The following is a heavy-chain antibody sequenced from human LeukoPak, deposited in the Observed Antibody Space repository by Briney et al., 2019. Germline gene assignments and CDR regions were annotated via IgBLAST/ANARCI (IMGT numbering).Heavy chain of an antibody. CDR3: ARHGGGAIYSGYELDV. CDR2: IYYSGST. V-gene: IGHV4-39*07. D-gene: IGHD5-12*01. J-gene: IGHJ6*04. Sequence: PSETLSLTCNVSGGSISSSSYYWGWIRQPPGKGLEWIGSIYYSGSTYYNPSLKSRVTISVDTSKNQFSLKLSSVAAADTAVYYCARHGGGAIYSGYELDVWGKGTTVTISS. CDR1: GGSISSSSYY.